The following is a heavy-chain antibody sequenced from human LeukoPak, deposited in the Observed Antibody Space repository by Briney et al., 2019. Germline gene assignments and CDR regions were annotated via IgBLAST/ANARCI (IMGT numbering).Heavy chain of an antibody. CDR3: ARVSVTKPHFDY. CDR1: GGSISSYY. V-gene: IGHV4-4*07. Sequence: SETLSLTCTVSGGSISSYYWSWIRQPAGKGLEWIGRIYTSGSTNYNPYLKSRVTMSVDASKNQFSLKLSSVTAADTAVYYCARVSVTKPHFDYWGQGTLVTVSS. J-gene: IGHJ4*02. CDR2: IYTSGST. D-gene: IGHD4-17*01.